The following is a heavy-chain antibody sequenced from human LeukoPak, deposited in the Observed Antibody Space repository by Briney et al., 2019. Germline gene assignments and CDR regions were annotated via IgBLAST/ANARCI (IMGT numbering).Heavy chain of an antibody. CDR2: IYHSGST. Sequence: PSETLSLTCAVSGGSISSGGYYWSWLRQPPGKGLEWIGYIYHSGSTYYNPSLKSRVTISVDRSKNQFSLKLSSVTAADTAVYYCARVVGNTNFDSWGQGALVTVSS. CDR3: ARVVGNTNFDS. D-gene: IGHD2-21*01. V-gene: IGHV4-30-2*01. J-gene: IGHJ4*02. CDR1: GGSISSGGYY.